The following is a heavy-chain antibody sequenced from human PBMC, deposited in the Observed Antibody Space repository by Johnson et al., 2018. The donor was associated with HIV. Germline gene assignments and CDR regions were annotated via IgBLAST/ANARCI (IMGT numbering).Heavy chain of an antibody. CDR3: ALILTERDAFDI. CDR1: GFTFSSYA. D-gene: IGHD3-9*01. V-gene: IGHV3-30-3*01. Sequence: QVQLVESGGGVVQPGRSLRLSCAASGFTFSSYAMNWVRQAPGKGLEWVAVISYDGSNKYYADSVKGRFTISRDNSKNTLYLQMNSLRAEDTAVYYCALILTERDAFDIWGQGTMVTVSS. J-gene: IGHJ3*02. CDR2: ISYDGSNK.